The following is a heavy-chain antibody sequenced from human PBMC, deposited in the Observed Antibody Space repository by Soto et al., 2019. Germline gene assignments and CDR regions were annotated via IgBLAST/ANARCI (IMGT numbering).Heavy chain of an antibody. CDR3: ARDYGKLNP. V-gene: IGHV3-21*01. CDR1: GFTFSTYT. CDR2: ISSGSNYI. Sequence: EVQLVESGGGLVKPGGSLRLSCAASGFTFSTYTMNWVRQTPGKGLEWVSSISSGSNYIYYADSLKGRITISRDNAKNSLYLQMNSLRAEDTAVYYCARDYGKLNPWGQGTLVTVSS. J-gene: IGHJ5*02. D-gene: IGHD2-15*01.